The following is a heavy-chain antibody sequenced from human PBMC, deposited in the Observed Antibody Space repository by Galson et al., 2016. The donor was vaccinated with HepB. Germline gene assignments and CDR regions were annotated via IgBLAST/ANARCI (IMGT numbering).Heavy chain of an antibody. V-gene: IGHV3-23*01. Sequence: SLRLSCAASGFTLRRSVMSWIRQAPGKGPEWVSGISETGSDSYYADSMRGRFTISRDNSKNMVYLQLNSLRAEDTALYYCTSPPTYWGRGTLVTVSS. CDR1: GFTLRRSV. CDR2: ISETGSDS. J-gene: IGHJ4*02. CDR3: TSPPTY.